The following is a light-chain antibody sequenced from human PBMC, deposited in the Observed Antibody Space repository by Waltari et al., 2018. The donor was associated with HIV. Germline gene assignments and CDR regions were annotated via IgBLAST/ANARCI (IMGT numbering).Light chain of an antibody. Sequence: QSALTQPASVSGSPGQSITISCTGTSSDVGAYMYVSWYQQHADKAPKLIIFEVSNRPSGISNRLSGSKSGNTASLTISGLQTEDEADYYCASFTTNRILVFGGGTKVTVL. J-gene: IGLJ2*01. CDR2: EVS. CDR3: ASFTTNRILV. CDR1: SSDVGAYMY. V-gene: IGLV2-14*01.